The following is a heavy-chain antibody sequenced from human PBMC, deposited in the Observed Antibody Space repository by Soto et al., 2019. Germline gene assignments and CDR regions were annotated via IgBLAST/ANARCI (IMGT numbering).Heavy chain of an antibody. CDR3: AKGEGSGSYPYYFYGIDV. V-gene: IGHV3-30*18. CDR1: GFTFSSYA. D-gene: IGHD3-10*01. CDR2: ISYDGGNR. Sequence: GGSLRLSCAASGFTFSSYAMHWVRQAPGGGLEWVTVISYDGGNRYYADSVKGRFTISRDNSKNTLYLQMNNLRPEDTAVFYCAKGEGSGSYPYYFYGIDVWAQGTTVTVSS. J-gene: IGHJ6*02.